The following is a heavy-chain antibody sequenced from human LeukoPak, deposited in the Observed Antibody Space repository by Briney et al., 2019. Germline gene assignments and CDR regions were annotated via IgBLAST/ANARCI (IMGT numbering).Heavy chain of an antibody. CDR3: ARAAAAAHTNYFDY. CDR2: IYHSGST. V-gene: IGHV4-38-2*02. D-gene: IGHD6-13*01. Sequence: KASETLSLTCTVSGYPISSDYYWGWIRQPPGKGLEWIGSIYHSGSTYYNPSLKSRVTISVDTSKNQFSLKLSSVTAADTAVYYCARAAAAAHTNYFDYWGQGTLVTVSS. CDR1: GYPISSDYY. J-gene: IGHJ4*02.